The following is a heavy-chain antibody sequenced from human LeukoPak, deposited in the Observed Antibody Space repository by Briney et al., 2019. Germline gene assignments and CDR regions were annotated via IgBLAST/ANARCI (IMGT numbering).Heavy chain of an antibody. CDR1: GFTFSSYS. V-gene: IGHV3-48*01. CDR2: ISSSSSTI. CDR3: ARDPYYDSSGYDY. Sequence: PGGSLRLSCAASGFTFSSYSMKWVRQAPGKGLEWVSYISSSSSTIYYADSVKGRFTISRDNAKNSLYLQMNSLRAEDTAVYYCARDPYYDSSGYDYWGQGTLVTVSS. J-gene: IGHJ4*02. D-gene: IGHD3-22*01.